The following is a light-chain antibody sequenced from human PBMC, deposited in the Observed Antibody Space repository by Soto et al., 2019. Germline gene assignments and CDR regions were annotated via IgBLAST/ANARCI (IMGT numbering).Light chain of an antibody. CDR1: QSVSSN. CDR2: DAS. CDR3: QQYNNWPLT. V-gene: IGKV3-15*01. J-gene: IGKJ4*01. Sequence: EMVMTQSPPTVSVSPGERATLSCRASQSVSSNLAWYQQKPGQAPRLLIYDASTRATGIPARFSGSGSGTDFTLTISSLQSEDFGVYYWQQYNNWPLTFGGGAKIEIK.